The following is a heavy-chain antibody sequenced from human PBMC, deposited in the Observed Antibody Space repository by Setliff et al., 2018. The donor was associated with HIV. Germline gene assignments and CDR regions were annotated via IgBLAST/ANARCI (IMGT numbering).Heavy chain of an antibody. CDR2: IYTSGST. D-gene: IGHD6-13*01. J-gene: IGHJ1*01. CDR1: GGSISSGSYY. V-gene: IGHV4-61*09. CDR3: ARVPTSSWYVTTQRTKEYFYH. Sequence: SETLSLTCTVSGGSISSGSYYRSWIRQPAGKGLEWIGHIYTSGSTKYNPSLKSRVTISVDTSKNQFSLKVSSVTAADTAVYYCARVPTSSWYVTTQRTKEYFYHWGQGTLVTVSS.